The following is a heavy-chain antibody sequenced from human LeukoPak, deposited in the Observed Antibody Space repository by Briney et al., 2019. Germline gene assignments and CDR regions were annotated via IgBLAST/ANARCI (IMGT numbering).Heavy chain of an antibody. D-gene: IGHD4-17*01. V-gene: IGHV3-30-3*01. CDR1: GFTFSSYA. CDR2: ISYDGSNK. J-gene: IGHJ4*02. Sequence: GGSLGLSCAASGFTFSSYAMHWVRQAPGKGLEWVAVISYDGSNKYYADSVKGRFTISRDNSKNTLYLQMNSLRAEDTAVYYCARADYGDHYFDYWGQGTLVTVSS. CDR3: ARADYGDHYFDY.